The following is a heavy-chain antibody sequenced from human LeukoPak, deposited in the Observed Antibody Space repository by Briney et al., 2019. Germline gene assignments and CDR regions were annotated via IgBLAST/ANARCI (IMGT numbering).Heavy chain of an antibody. V-gene: IGHV3-53*01. J-gene: IGHJ4*02. CDR3: ARAPYTTSWSNFDY. CDR1: GFTFSDYY. CDR2: MYAAGST. D-gene: IGHD3-16*01. Sequence: PGGSLRLSCAASGFTFSDYYMSWVRQAPGKGLESVSVMYAAGSTYYADSVRGRFTISRDTSKNTLYLQMNSLRVEDTAIYYCARAPYTTSWSNFDYWGQGTLVTVSP.